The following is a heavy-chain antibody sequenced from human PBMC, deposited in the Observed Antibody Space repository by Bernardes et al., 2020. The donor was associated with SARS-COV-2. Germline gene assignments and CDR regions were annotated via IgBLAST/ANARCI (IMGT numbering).Heavy chain of an antibody. J-gene: IGHJ4*02. CDR3: AKTYYYGSGFPDYFDY. Sequence: GGSLRLSCAASGFTFDDYGMSWVRQAPGKGLEWVSGINWNGGSTGYADSVKGRFTISRDNAKNSLYLQMNSLRAEDTALYYCAKTYYYGSGFPDYFDYWGQGTLVTVSS. CDR2: INWNGGST. V-gene: IGHV3-20*04. CDR1: GFTFDDYG. D-gene: IGHD3-10*01.